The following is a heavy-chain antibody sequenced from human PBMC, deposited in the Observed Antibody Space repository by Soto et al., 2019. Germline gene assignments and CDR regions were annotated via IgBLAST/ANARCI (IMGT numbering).Heavy chain of an antibody. V-gene: IGHV3-23*01. J-gene: IGHJ4*02. CDR2: ISGSGGGT. D-gene: IGHD6-25*01. CDR3: AKHAAAAAPDY. CDR1: GFTFSSYA. Sequence: EVQLLESGGGLVQPGGSLRLSCAASGFTFSSYAMSWVRQAPGKGLEWVSLISGSGGGTYYADSVKGRFTISRDNSKKTLSLQVNSVRAEDTAVYDCAKHAAAAAPDYWGQGTLVTCSS.